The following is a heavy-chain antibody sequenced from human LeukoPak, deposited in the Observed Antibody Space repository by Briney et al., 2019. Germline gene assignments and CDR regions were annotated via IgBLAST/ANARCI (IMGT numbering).Heavy chain of an antibody. V-gene: IGHV4-31*03. CDR2: IYYSGSA. CDR1: GGSISSGGYY. D-gene: IGHD4-23*01. CDR3: ARSFFTERYGGNSHFDS. Sequence: PSETLSLTFTVSGGSISSGGYYWNWIRQHPGKGLEWIGYIYYSGSAYYNPSLKSRVTISVVTSKNQFSLKLSSVTAADTAVYYCARSFFTERYGGNSHFDSWGQGTLVTVSS. J-gene: IGHJ4*02.